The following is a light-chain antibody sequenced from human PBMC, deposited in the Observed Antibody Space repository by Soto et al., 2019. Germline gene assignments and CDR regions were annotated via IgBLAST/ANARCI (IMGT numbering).Light chain of an antibody. CDR3: QQYYNWPPTWT. CDR1: QSVSSS. Sequence: EIVMTQSPATLSVSPWERATLSCRASQSVSSSVAWYQQKPGQAPRLLIYDSSSRATGVPARFSGSGSGTEFSLAISSLQSEDFAVYYCQQYYNWPPTWTFGQGTKVDNK. CDR2: DSS. J-gene: IGKJ1*01. V-gene: IGKV3-15*01.